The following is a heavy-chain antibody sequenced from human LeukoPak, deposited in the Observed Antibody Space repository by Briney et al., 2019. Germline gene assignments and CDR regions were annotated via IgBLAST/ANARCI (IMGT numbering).Heavy chain of an antibody. CDR3: ARQKCTSASCLTKNAFDV. J-gene: IGHJ3*01. CDR1: GSISSYY. V-gene: IGHV4-4*09. D-gene: IGHD2-2*01. Sequence: SETLSLTCTVSGSISSYYWSWIRQPPGEGLEWIGYIYTSGTTNYNPSLKSRVTISVDTSKTQFSLDLSSVTAADSAVYYCARQKCTSASCLTKNAFDVWGQGTMVTVSS. CDR2: IYTSGTT.